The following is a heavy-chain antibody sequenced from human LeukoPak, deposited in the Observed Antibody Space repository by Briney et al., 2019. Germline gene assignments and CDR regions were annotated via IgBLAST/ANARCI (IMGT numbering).Heavy chain of an antibody. CDR1: GYTFTSYG. D-gene: IGHD2-2*01. CDR3: ARIVVVPAAMPLPDY. Sequence: GASVKVSCKASGYTFTSYGISWVRQAPGQGLEWMGWISAYNGNTNYAQKLQGRVTMTTDTSTSTAYMELRSLRSDDTAVYYCARIVVVPAAMPLPDYWGQGTLVTVSS. J-gene: IGHJ4*02. V-gene: IGHV1-18*01. CDR2: ISAYNGNT.